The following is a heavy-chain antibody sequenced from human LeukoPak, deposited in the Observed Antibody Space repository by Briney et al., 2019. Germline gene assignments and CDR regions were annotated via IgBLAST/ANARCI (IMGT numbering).Heavy chain of an antibody. D-gene: IGHD1-26*01. Sequence: PGGSLRLSCAASGFTFSSYAMHWVRQAPGKGLEWVAVISYDGSNKYYADSVKGRFTISRDNSNNTLYLQMNSLRADDTALYYCARGGTYSQFNYWGQGTLVTVSS. CDR3: ARGGTYSQFNY. J-gene: IGHJ4*02. V-gene: IGHV3-30-3*01. CDR2: ISYDGSNK. CDR1: GFTFSSYA.